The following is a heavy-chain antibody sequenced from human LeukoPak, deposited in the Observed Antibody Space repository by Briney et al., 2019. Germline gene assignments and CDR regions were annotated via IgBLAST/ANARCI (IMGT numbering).Heavy chain of an antibody. CDR1: GGSISSYY. CDR2: IYYSGST. J-gene: IGHJ5*02. V-gene: IGHV4-59*01. CDR3: ARVEMATTSRNWFDP. Sequence: SETLSLTYTVSGGSISSYYWSWIRQPPGKGLEWIGYIYYSGSTNYNPSLKSRVTISVDTSKNQFSLKLSSVTAADTAVYYCARVEMATTSRNWFDPWGQGTLVTVSS. D-gene: IGHD5-24*01.